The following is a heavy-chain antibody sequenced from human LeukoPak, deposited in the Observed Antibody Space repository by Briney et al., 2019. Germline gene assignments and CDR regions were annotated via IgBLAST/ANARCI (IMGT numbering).Heavy chain of an antibody. CDR3: ARAEGYDILTGPDNWFDP. J-gene: IGHJ5*02. Sequence: SETLSLTCTVSGGSISSYYWSWIRQPAGKGLEWIGRIYTSGSTNYNPSLKSRVTMSVDTSKNRFSLKLSSVTAADTAVYYCARAEGYDILTGPDNWFDPWGQGTLVTVSS. CDR2: IYTSGST. CDR1: GGSISSYY. D-gene: IGHD3-9*01. V-gene: IGHV4-4*07.